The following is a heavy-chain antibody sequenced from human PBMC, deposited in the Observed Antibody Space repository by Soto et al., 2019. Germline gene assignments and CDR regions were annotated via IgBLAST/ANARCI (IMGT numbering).Heavy chain of an antibody. V-gene: IGHV4-61*08. Sequence: QVQLQESGPGLVKPSGTLSLTCTVSGESVRSGVYSWNWIRQPPGKGLEWIGNIYYTGITDYNPAHKSRVTISVDTSKNQFSLKVSSVTAADTAVYYCARHSLVGPLNVWGQGTLVTVSS. CDR1: GESVRSGVYS. D-gene: IGHD1-26*01. CDR3: ARHSLVGPLNV. CDR2: IYYTGIT. J-gene: IGHJ4*02.